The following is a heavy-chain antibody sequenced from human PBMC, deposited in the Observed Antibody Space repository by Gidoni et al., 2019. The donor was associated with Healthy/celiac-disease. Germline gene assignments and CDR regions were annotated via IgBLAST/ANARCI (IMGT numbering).Heavy chain of an antibody. J-gene: IGHJ5*02. CDR1: GGSFSGYY. CDR3: ARGQDQRFDP. CDR2: INHSGST. V-gene: IGHV4-34*01. Sequence: QVQLQQWGAGLLKPSETLSLTCAVYGGSFSGYYWSWIRQPPGKGLEWIGEINHSGSTNYNPSLKSRVTISVDTSKNQFSLKLSSVTAADTAVYYCARGQDQRFDPWGQGTLVTVSS.